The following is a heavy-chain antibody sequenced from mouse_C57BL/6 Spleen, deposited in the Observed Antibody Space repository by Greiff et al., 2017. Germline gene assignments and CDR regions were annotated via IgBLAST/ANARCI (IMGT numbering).Heavy chain of an antibody. D-gene: IGHD2-2*01. V-gene: IGHV2-2*01. CDR2: IWSGGST. J-gene: IGHJ3*01. CDR1: GFSLTSYG. Sequence: VQRVESGPGLVQPSQSLSITCTVSGFSLTSYGVHWVRQSPGKGLEWLGVIWSGGSTDYNAAFISRLSISKDNSKSQVFFKMNSLQADDTAIYYCARNANYGYDGFAYWGQGTLVTVSA. CDR3: ARNANYGYDGFAY.